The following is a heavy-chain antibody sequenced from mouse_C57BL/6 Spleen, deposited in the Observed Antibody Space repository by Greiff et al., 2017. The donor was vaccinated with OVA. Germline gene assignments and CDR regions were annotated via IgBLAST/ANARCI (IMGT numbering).Heavy chain of an antibody. D-gene: IGHD2-4*01. CDR3: ARGRDYDDYAMDY. CDR2: IYPGSGST. V-gene: IGHV1-55*01. J-gene: IGHJ4*01. CDR1: GYTFTSYW. Sequence: VQLQQSGAELVKPGASVKMSCKASGYTFTSYWITWVKQRPGQGLEWIGDIYPGSGSTNYNEKFKSKATLTVDTSSSTAYMQLSSLTSEDSAVYYCARGRDYDDYAMDYWGQGTSVTVSS.